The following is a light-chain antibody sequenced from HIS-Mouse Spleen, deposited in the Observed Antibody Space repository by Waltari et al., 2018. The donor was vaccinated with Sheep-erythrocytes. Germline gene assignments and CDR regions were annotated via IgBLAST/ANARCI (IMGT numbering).Light chain of an antibody. CDR2: GKN. CDR1: SLRSYY. CDR3: NSRDSSGNHLGVV. Sequence: SSELTQDPAVSVALGQTVRITCQGDSLRSYYASWFQQKPGQAPVLVIYGKNNRPSWIPARFSGASSGSTASLTITGAQAEDEADFYCNSRDSSGNHLGVVFGGGTKLTVL. J-gene: IGLJ2*01. V-gene: IGLV3-19*01.